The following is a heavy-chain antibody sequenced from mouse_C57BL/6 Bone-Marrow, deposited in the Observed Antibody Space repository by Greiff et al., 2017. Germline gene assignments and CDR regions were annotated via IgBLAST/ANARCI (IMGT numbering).Heavy chain of an antibody. Sequence: VQLKESGAELVKPGASVKMSCKASGYTFTTYPIEWMKQNHGKSLEWIGNFHPYNDDTKYNEKFKGKATLTVEKSSSTVYLELSRLTSDDSAVYYCARKSSGYDYFDYWGQGTTLTVSS. J-gene: IGHJ2*01. V-gene: IGHV1-47*01. D-gene: IGHD3-2*02. CDR1: GYTFTTYP. CDR2: FHPYNDDT. CDR3: ARKSSGYDYFDY.